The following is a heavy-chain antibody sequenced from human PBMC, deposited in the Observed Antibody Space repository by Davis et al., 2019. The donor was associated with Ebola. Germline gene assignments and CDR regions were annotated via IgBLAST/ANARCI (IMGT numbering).Heavy chain of an antibody. J-gene: IGHJ5*02. CDR1: GGSFSGYY. V-gene: IGHV4-34*01. Sequence: PSETLSLTCAVYGGSFSGYYWSWIRQPPGKGLEWIGEINHSGSTNYNPSLKSRVTISVDTSKNQFSLKLSSVTAADTAVYYCARNYGDYLNWFDPWGQGTLVTVSS. D-gene: IGHD4-17*01. CDR2: INHSGST. CDR3: ARNYGDYLNWFDP.